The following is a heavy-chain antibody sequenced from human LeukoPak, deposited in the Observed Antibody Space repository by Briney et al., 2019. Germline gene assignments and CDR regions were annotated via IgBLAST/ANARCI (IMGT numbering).Heavy chain of an antibody. CDR3: AELGITMIGGV. CDR1: EFTFSSYA. Sequence: GGSLRLSCAASEFTFSSYAMSWVRQAPGKGLEWVSYISSSGSTIYYADSVKGRFTISRDNAKNSLYLQMNSLRAEDTAVYYCAELGITMIGGVWGKGTTVTISS. D-gene: IGHD3-10*02. J-gene: IGHJ6*04. V-gene: IGHV3-48*03. CDR2: ISSSGSTI.